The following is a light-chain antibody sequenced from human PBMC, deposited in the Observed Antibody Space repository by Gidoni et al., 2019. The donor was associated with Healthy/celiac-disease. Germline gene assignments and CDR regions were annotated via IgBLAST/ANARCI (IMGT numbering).Light chain of an antibody. V-gene: IGKV1-33*01. Sequence: DIPITQSPSSLSASVGDRVTITCQASQDISNYLNWYQQKPGKAPKLLIYDASNLETGVPSRFSGSGSGTDFTFTISSLQPEDIATYYCQQYDNLLITFXXXTRLEIK. J-gene: IGKJ5*01. CDR2: DAS. CDR1: QDISNY. CDR3: QQYDNLLIT.